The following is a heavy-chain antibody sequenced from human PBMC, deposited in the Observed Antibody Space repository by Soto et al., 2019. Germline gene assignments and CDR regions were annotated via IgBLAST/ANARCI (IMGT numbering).Heavy chain of an antibody. CDR1: DGSINSYY. V-gene: IGHV4-59*01. CDR3: ARGPKTSSWSFDY. Sequence: ALTCTVSDGSINSYYWSWIRQPPGKGLEWIGYIYYSGSTTYNPSLKSRVTISIDTSKNQFSLKLNSVTAADTAVYYCARGPKTSSWSFDYWGQGALVTVSS. D-gene: IGHD6-13*01. J-gene: IGHJ4*02. CDR2: IYYSGST.